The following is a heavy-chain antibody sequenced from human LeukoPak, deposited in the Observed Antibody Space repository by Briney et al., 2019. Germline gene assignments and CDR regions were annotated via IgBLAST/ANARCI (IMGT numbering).Heavy chain of an antibody. CDR2: ISAYNGNT. CDR1: GYTFTSYD. J-gene: IGHJ5*02. D-gene: IGHD2-15*01. V-gene: IGHV1-18*01. CDR3: ARVDTAGYCSGGSCRWFDP. Sequence: GASVKVSCKASGYTFTSYDISWVRQAPGQGLEWMGWISAYNGNTNYAQKLQGRVTMTTDTSTSTAYMELRSLRSDDTAVYYCARVDTAGYCSGGSCRWFDPWGQGTLVTVSS.